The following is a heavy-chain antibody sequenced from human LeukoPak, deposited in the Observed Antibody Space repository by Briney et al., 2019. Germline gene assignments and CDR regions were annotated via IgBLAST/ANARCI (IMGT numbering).Heavy chain of an antibody. CDR2: IYTSGST. D-gene: IGHD4-11*01. CDR3: AGGRTTVTPYYYYMDV. V-gene: IGHV4-61*02. CDR1: GGSISSGSYY. J-gene: IGHJ6*03. Sequence: SQTLSLTCTVSGGSISSGSYYWSWIRQPAGKGLEWIGRIYTSGSTNYNPSLKSRVTISVDTSKNQFSLKLSSVTAADTAVYYCAGGRTTVTPYYYYMDVWGKGTTVTVSS.